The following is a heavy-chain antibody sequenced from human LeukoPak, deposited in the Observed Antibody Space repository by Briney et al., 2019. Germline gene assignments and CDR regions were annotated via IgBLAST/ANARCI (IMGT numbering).Heavy chain of an antibody. J-gene: IGHJ4*02. Sequence: QPGGSLRLSCAASGNYWMHWVRQVPGKGLVWVSHINSDGSWTSYADSVKGRFTISRDNAKNSLYLQMNSLRADDTAVYYCVKDSPPRYSGSPPAYWGQGTLVTVSS. V-gene: IGHV3-74*01. CDR2: INSDGSWT. CDR1: GNYW. CDR3: VKDSPPRYSGSPPAY. D-gene: IGHD1-26*01.